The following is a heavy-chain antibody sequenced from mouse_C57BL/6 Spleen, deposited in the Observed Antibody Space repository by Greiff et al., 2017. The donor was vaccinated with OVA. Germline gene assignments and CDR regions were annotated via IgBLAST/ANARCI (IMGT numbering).Heavy chain of an antibody. V-gene: IGHV1-55*01. D-gene: IGHD1-1*01. CDR2: ISPGSGST. CDR1: GYTFTSYW. J-gene: IGHJ2*01. CDR3: ARGDYGSSPRDY. Sequence: VQLQQPGAELVKPGASVKMSCKASGYTFTSYWITWVKQRPGQGLEWIGDISPGSGSTNYNEKFKSKATLTVDTSSSTAYMQLSSLTSEHSAVYYCARGDYGSSPRDYWGQGTTLTVSS.